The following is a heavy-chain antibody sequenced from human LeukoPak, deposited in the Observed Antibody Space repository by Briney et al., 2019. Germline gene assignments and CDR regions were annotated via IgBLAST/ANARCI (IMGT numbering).Heavy chain of an antibody. CDR1: GFTFSSYG. Sequence: TGGSLRLSCAASGFTFSSYGMSWVRQAPGKGLECVSSISGSGGSTNHADSVKGRFTISRDNSKNTLYLQMNSLRAEDTAVYYCAKVWTAYSDDCFDYWGQGTLVTVSS. D-gene: IGHD3/OR15-3a*01. J-gene: IGHJ4*02. CDR3: AKVWTAYSDDCFDY. CDR2: ISGSGGST. V-gene: IGHV3-23*01.